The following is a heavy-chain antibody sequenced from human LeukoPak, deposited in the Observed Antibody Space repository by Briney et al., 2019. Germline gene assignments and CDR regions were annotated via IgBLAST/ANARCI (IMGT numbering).Heavy chain of an antibody. Sequence: GGSLRLSCAASGFTFSSYWMSWVRQAPGKGLEWVASIKEDGSEKHYVDSVKGRFTISRGNAKNSLYLQMNSLRPEDTAVYFCARDPNHDYYISWGQGTLVTVSS. CDR1: GFTFSSYW. CDR3: ARDPNHDYYIS. V-gene: IGHV3-7*01. D-gene: IGHD1-14*01. J-gene: IGHJ4*02. CDR2: IKEDGSEK.